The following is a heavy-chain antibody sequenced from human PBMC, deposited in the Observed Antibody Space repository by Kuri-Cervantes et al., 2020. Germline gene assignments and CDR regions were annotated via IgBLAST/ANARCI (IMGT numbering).Heavy chain of an antibody. V-gene: IGHV4-34*12. CDR2: VFYSGTT. Sequence: ESLKISCAVYGGSFSGYNWNWIRQSPGKGLEWIGNVFYSGTTYYNPSLKSRVTISVNTSENQFSLNLRSVTAADTAIYFCARIPDVYYYDNNRSPALTFDSWGQGTLVTVSS. CDR3: ARIPDVYYYDNNRSPALTFDS. D-gene: IGHD3-22*01. CDR1: GGSFSGYN. J-gene: IGHJ4*02.